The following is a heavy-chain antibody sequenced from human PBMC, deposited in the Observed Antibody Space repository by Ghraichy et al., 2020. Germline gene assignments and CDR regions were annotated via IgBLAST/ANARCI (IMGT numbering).Heavy chain of an antibody. D-gene: IGHD5-12*01. CDR2: ISYDGSNK. Sequence: GGSLRLSCAAFGFTFSSYAMHWVRQAPGKGLEWVAVISYDGSNKYYVDSVKGRFTISRDNSKNTLYLQMNSLRAEDTAVYYCARDGINSGAIDYWGQGTLVTVSS. J-gene: IGHJ4*02. V-gene: IGHV3-30*04. CDR3: ARDGINSGAIDY. CDR1: GFTFSSYA.